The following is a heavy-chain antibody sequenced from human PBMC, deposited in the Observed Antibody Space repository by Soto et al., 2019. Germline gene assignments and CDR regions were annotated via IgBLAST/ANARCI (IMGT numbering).Heavy chain of an antibody. D-gene: IGHD3-16*02. CDR1: GFTFSSYW. Sequence: GGSLRLSCAASGFTFSSYWMSWVRQAPGKGLEWVANIKQDGSEKYYVDSVKGRFTISRDNAKNSLYLQMNSLRAEDTAVYYCARDFNSFYDYIWGCYRYRDAFDIWGQGTMVTVSS. CDR2: IKQDGSEK. CDR3: ARDFNSFYDYIWGCYRYRDAFDI. V-gene: IGHV3-7*01. J-gene: IGHJ3*02.